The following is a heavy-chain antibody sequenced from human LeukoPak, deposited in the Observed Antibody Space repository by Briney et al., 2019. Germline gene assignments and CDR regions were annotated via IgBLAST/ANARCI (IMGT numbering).Heavy chain of an antibody. CDR1: GYTFTSYS. J-gene: IGHJ4*02. V-gene: IGHV1-46*01. Sequence: ASVKVSCKASGYTFTSYSMHWVRQAPGQGLEWMGIINPNGGSTIYAQKFQGRVTMTRDTSTSTVYMDLTSLRSEDTTVYYCARGGMVRDRRHFQFDHWGQGTLVTVSS. CDR3: ARGGMVRDRRHFQFDH. CDR2: INPNGGST. D-gene: IGHD3-10*01.